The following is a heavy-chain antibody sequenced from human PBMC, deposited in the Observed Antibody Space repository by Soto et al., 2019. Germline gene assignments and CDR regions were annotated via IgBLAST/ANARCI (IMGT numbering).Heavy chain of an antibody. CDR2: IYYSGST. J-gene: IGHJ5*02. CDR3: ARDPSIAARMSWFDP. D-gene: IGHD6-6*01. CDR1: GGSISSYY. V-gene: IGHV4-59*01. Sequence: SETLSLTCTVSGGSISSYYWSWIRQPPGKGLEWIGYIYYSGSTNYNPSLKSRVTISVDTSKNQFSLKLSSVTAADTAVYYCARDPSIAARMSWFDPWGQGTLVTVSS.